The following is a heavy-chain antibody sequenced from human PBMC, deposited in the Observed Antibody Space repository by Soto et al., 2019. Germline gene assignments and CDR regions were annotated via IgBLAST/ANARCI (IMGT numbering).Heavy chain of an antibody. V-gene: IGHV4-39*01. Sequence: SETLSLTCTVSGGSISSSSYYWGWIRQPPGKGLEWIGSIYYSGSTYYNPSLKSRVTISVDTSKNQFSLKLSSVTAADTAVYYCARHSRQPGVLMVYAMEADYGMDVWGQGTTVTVSS. CDR2: IYYSGST. CDR1: GGSISSSSYY. CDR3: ARHSRQPGVLMVYAMEADYGMDV. D-gene: IGHD2-8*01. J-gene: IGHJ6*02.